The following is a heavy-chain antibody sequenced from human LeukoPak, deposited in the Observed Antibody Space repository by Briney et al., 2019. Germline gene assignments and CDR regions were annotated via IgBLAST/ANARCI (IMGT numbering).Heavy chain of an antibody. CDR1: GGSISSYY. V-gene: IGHV4-4*07. D-gene: IGHD2-2*01. CDR3: ARSDCSSTSCFDY. CDR2: IYTSGST. J-gene: IGHJ4*02. Sequence: PSETLSLTCTVSGGSISSYYWSWIRHPAGKGLEWIGRIYTSGSTNYNPSLKSRVTTSVDTSKNQFSLKLSSVTAADTAVYYCARSDCSSTSCFDYWGQGTLVTVSS.